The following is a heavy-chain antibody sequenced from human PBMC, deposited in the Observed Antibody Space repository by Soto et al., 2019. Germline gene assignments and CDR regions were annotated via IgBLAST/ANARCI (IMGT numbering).Heavy chain of an antibody. CDR3: ATNPGPYYYGSGTPGSGYIQH. Sequence: QVQVVQSGAEVKKPGSSVKVSCKASGGTFSSYALSWVRQAPGQGLEWMGGIIHIFGTANYAQKFQGRVPITSYESTRTAYMELSSLRADDTAVYYCATNPGPYYYGSGTPGSGYIQHWGQGTLVTVSS. D-gene: IGHD3-10*01. J-gene: IGHJ1*01. V-gene: IGHV1-69*01. CDR1: GGTFSSYA. CDR2: IIHIFGTA.